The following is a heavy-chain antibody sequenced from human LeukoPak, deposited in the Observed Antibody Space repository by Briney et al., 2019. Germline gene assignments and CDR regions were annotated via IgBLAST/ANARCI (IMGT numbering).Heavy chain of an antibody. CDR1: GDSVSSTGAA. CDR2: TYYRSKWYN. CDR3: AREGGCSSTTCYEVDY. V-gene: IGHV6-1*01. J-gene: IGHJ4*02. Sequence: SQTLSLTCAISGDSVSSTGAAWNWIRRSPSRGLEWLGRTYYRSKWYNDYAVSVKSRITINPDTSKNQFSLQLNSVTPEDTAVYYCAREGGCSSTTCYEVDYWGQGTLVTVSS. D-gene: IGHD2-2*01.